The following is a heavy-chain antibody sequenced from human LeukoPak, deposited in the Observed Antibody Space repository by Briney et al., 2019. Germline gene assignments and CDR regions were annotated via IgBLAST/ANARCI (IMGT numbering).Heavy chain of an antibody. V-gene: IGHV1-69*05. CDR1: GGTFSSYA. J-gene: IGHJ4*02. CDR3: ARDRWTAMVTWYFDY. Sequence: ASVKVSCKASGGTFSSYAISWVRQAPGQGLEWMGRIIPIFGTANCAQKFQGRVTITTDESTSTAYMELSSLRSEDTAVYYCARDRWTAMVTWYFDYWGRGTLVTVSS. CDR2: IIPIFGTA. D-gene: IGHD5-18*01.